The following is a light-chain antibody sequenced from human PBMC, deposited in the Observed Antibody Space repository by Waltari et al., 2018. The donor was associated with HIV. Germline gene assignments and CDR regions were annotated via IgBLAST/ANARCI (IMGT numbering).Light chain of an antibody. CDR3: EAWDNRLSGVL. CDR1: TSNIAKTY. Sequence: QSVLTQPPSVSAAPGQNVTISCSGSTSNIAKTYVAWYQQLPGTAPKLVIYDNNKRPSGIPDRFSGSKSGTSATLGISGLQTGGEADYYCEAWDNRLSGVLFGGGTKLTVL. V-gene: IGLV1-51*01. CDR2: DNN. J-gene: IGLJ3*02.